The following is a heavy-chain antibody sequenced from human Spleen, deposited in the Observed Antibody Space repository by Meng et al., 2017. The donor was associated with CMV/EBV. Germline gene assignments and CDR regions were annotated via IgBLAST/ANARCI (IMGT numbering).Heavy chain of an antibody. D-gene: IGHD3-10*01. CDR1: GYTFTSYA. CDR2: ISAYNGNT. Sequence: ASVKVSCKASGYTFTSYAISWVRQAPGQGLEWMGWISAYNGNTNYADKLQGRVTMTTDTSTSTAYMELRSLRSDDTAVYYCAGSDPHRDYYGSGIYDWYFDYWGQGTLVTVSS. CDR3: AGSDPHRDYYGSGIYDWYFDY. J-gene: IGHJ4*02. V-gene: IGHV1-18*01.